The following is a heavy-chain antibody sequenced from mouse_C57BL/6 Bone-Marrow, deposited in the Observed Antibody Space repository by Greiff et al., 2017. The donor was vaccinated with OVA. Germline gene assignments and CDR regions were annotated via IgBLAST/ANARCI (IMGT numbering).Heavy chain of an antibody. D-gene: IGHD1-1*02. CDR3: ARRFYYYDWYFDV. J-gene: IGHJ1*03. CDR2: INPSSGYT. Sequence: FPLHESVSELARPGASVTLSCNASGYTFTSSTMHWVNQRPGPGLEWIGYINPSSGYTKYNQKFKDKATLTADKSSSTAYMQLSSLTSEDSAVYYCARRFYYYDWYFDVWGTGTTVTVSS. CDR1: GYTFTSST. V-gene: IGHV1-4*01.